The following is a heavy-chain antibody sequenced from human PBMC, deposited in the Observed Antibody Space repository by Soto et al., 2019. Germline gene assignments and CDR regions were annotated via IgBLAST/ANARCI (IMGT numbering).Heavy chain of an antibody. CDR1: GYTFTIYD. V-gene: IGHV1-8*01. CDR3: ARKGFSNPYYYYGMDV. Sequence: ASVKVSCKASGYTFTIYDINWVRQATGQGLEWMGWMNPNSGNTGYAQKFQGRVTMTRDTSITTAYMELSSLRSEDTAVYYCARKGFSNPYYYYGMDVWGQGTTVTVSS. J-gene: IGHJ6*02. D-gene: IGHD4-4*01. CDR2: MNPNSGNT.